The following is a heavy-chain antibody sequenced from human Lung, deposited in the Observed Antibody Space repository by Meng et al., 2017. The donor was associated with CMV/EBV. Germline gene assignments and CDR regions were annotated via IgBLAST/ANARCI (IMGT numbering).Heavy chain of an antibody. CDR1: CDTFTSYD. CDR2: MDPNSGNT. V-gene: IGHV1-8*01. Sequence: FVARVEKPWATVKAPCTPSCDTFTSYDSRGGRHATGQRLEWGGWMDPNSGNTGNAQKFQGRFTMTRNTSISTAYMELSSLRSEDTAVYYCARGYCSGGSCPVFDPWGQGTLVTVSS. J-gene: IGHJ5*02. D-gene: IGHD2-15*01. CDR3: ARGYCSGGSCPVFDP.